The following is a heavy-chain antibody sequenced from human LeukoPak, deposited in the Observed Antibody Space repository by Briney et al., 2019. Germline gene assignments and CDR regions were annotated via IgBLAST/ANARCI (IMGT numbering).Heavy chain of an antibody. J-gene: IGHJ4*02. CDR2: ISNDGTST. Sequence: QPGGSLRLSCAASGFILRNYWMHWVRQVPGKGLVWVSRISNDGTSTSYADSVKGRFTISRDNSKNTLYLRMNSLRAEDTAVYYCAKDLGIAVAGTKFDYWGQGTLVTVSS. CDR3: AKDLGIAVAGTKFDY. CDR1: GFILRNYW. D-gene: IGHD6-19*01. V-gene: IGHV3-74*01.